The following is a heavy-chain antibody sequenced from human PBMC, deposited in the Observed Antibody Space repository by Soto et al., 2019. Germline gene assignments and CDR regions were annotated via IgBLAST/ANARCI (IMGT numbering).Heavy chain of an antibody. CDR2: ISYDGSNK. CDR1: GFTFSSYG. CDR3: VRFSILVSGRGRGAFFDS. J-gene: IGHJ4*02. V-gene: IGHV3-30*03. D-gene: IGHD6-19*01. Sequence: GGSLRLSCAASGFTFSSYGMHWVRQAPGKGLEWVAVISYDGSNKYYADSVKGRFTISRDNSKNTLYLQMNSLRDEDTAVYYCVRFSILVSGRGRGAFFDSWGQGTPVTVYS.